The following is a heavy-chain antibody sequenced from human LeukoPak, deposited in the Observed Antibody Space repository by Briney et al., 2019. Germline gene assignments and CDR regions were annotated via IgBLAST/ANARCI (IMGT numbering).Heavy chain of an antibody. D-gene: IGHD3-3*01. J-gene: IGHJ4*02. CDR2: IYFDGNTI. CDR3: AKDSNYDFWSGCQY. V-gene: IGHV3-30*18. CDR1: GFTFSTYA. Sequence: GRSLRLSCAASGFTFSTYAMHWVRQAPGKGLEWVAIIYFDGNTIYYADSVKGRFTISRDNSKNTLYLQMNGLRAEDTAVYYCAKDSNYDFWSGCQYWGQGTLVTVSS.